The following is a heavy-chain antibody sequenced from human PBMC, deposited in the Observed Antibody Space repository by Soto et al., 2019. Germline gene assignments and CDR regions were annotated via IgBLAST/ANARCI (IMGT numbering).Heavy chain of an antibody. CDR3: AKEGRGSSTSCSRCYGLDV. CDR1: EFTFSNYA. V-gene: IGHV3-30*18. CDR2: ISHDGSNK. Sequence: QVQLVESGGGVVQPGRSLRVSCAASEFTFSNYALHWFRQAPGEGLGWGAAISHDGSNKYYADSVKGRFTISRDNSKNMLYLEMNSLRGEDTAVYYCAKEGRGSSTSCSRCYGLDVWGQGTTVTVSS. D-gene: IGHD2-2*01. J-gene: IGHJ6*02.